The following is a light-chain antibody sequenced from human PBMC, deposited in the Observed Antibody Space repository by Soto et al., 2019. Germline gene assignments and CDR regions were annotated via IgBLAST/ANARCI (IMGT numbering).Light chain of an antibody. CDR2: GAS. J-gene: IGKJ3*01. CDR3: QQYGSSPPGVT. Sequence: EIVXTXXPGNXSLSPGERATLSCRASQTVSSSYLAWYQQKPGQAPRLLIYGASSRATGIPDRFSGSGSGTDSTLTISRLEPEDFAVHYCQQYGSSPPGVTFGPGTKVDIK. V-gene: IGKV3-20*01. CDR1: QTVSSSY.